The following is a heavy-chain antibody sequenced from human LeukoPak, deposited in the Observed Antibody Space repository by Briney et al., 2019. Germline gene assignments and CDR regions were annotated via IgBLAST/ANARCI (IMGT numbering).Heavy chain of an antibody. Sequence: GGSLRLSCAASGFTFSNDGMHWVRQAPGKGLEWVAVISYDGGNKYYADSVKGRFTISRDNSKNMVYLQVNSLRAEDTSVYYCAREYNRTPFDYWGQGILVTVSS. V-gene: IGHV3-30*03. D-gene: IGHD1-14*01. CDR3: AREYNRTPFDY. CDR1: GFTFSNDG. CDR2: ISYDGGNK. J-gene: IGHJ4*02.